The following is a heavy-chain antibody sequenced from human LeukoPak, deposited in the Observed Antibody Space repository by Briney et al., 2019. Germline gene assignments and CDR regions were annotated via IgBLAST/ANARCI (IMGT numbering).Heavy chain of an antibody. V-gene: IGHV4-34*01. J-gene: IGHJ4*02. CDR2: INHSGST. CDR1: GGSFSGYY. Sequence: SSETLSLTCAVYGGSFSGYYWSWIRQPPGKGLEWIGEINHSGSTNYNPSLKSRVTTSVDTSKNQFSLKLSSVTAADTAVYYCASGILTGYSAYYFDYWGQGTLVTVSS. CDR3: ASGILTGYSAYYFDY. D-gene: IGHD3-9*01.